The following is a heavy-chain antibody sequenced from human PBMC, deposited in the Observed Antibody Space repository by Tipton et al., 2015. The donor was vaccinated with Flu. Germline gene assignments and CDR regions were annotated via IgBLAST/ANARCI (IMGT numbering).Heavy chain of an antibody. J-gene: IGHJ4*02. V-gene: IGHV4-39*07. Sequence: TLSLTCTVSGGSIRSSSYYWGWIHQPPGKGPEWIGSMLYGGSTYYNPSLESRVTISLDTSKNQFSLKLSSVTAAGTAVYYCARGDSGFNDYWGPGTLVTVSS. CDR2: MLYGGST. CDR3: ARGDSGFNDY. D-gene: IGHD3-22*01. CDR1: GGSIRSSSYY.